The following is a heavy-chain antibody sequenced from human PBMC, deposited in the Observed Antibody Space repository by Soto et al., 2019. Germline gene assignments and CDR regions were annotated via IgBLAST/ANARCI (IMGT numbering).Heavy chain of an antibody. CDR2: IHYSETI. CDR1: GASANSGDYY. V-gene: IGHV4-30-4*01. D-gene: IGHD3-22*01. Sequence: QVQLQESGPGLVKASPTLSLTCTVSGASANSGDYYWSWVRQPPGGGLEWIGYIHYSETIYHNPSLKSRVQILVETFKNQFSLEVSSVTAADTAVYYCARAHRYYDYPDIWGQGTTVTVSS. J-gene: IGHJ3*02. CDR3: ARAHRYYDYPDI.